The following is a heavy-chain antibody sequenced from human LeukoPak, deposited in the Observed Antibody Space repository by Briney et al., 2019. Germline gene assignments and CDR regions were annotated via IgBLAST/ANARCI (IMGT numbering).Heavy chain of an antibody. D-gene: IGHD2/OR15-2a*01. CDR3: ARVRDYLFDY. J-gene: IGHJ4*02. Sequence: GAPVKVSCKASGYTFTSHGISWVRQAPGQGLEWMGWIRPPTGDTDYALNLQGRVTLTTDTSTSTAYMELRSLRSDDTAVYYCARVRDYLFDYWGQGTLVTVSS. V-gene: IGHV1-18*01. CDR1: GYTFTSHG. CDR2: IRPPTGDT.